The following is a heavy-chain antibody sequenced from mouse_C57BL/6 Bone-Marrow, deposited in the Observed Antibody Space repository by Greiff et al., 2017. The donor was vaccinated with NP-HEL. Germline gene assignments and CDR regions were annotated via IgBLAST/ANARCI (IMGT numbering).Heavy chain of an antibody. Sequence: QVQLKQPGAELVKPGASVKVSCKASGYTFTSYWMHWVKQRPGQGLEWIGRIHPSDSDTNYNQKFKGKATLTVDKSSSTAYMQLSSLTSEDSAVYYCAIGGYYPAWFAYWGQGTRVTVSA. D-gene: IGHD2-3*01. J-gene: IGHJ3*01. CDR2: IHPSDSDT. V-gene: IGHV1-74*01. CDR3: AIGGYYPAWFAY. CDR1: GYTFTSYW.